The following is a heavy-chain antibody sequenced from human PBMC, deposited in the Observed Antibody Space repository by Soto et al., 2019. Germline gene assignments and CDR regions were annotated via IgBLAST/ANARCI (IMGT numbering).Heavy chain of an antibody. J-gene: IGHJ5*02. Sequence: ASVKVSCKASGYTFTSYDINWVRQATGQGLEWMGWMNPNSGNTGYAQKFQGRVTMTRNTSISTAYMELSSLRSEDTAVYYCARGKEYYDFWSGYYTTGYNRFDPWGQGTLVTVAS. CDR2: MNPNSGNT. CDR1: GYTFTSYD. V-gene: IGHV1-8*01. D-gene: IGHD3-3*01. CDR3: ARGKEYYDFWSGYYTTGYNRFDP.